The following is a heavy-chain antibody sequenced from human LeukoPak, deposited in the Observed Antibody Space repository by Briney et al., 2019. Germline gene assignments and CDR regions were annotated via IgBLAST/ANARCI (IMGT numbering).Heavy chain of an antibody. V-gene: IGHV1-3*03. Sequence: GTSVKVSCKASGYTFTSYAMHWVRQAPGQRLEWMGWINAGNGNTKYSQEFQGRVTITRDTSASTAYMELSSLRSEDMAVYYCARDGPNIAAAGFDYWGQGTLVTVSS. CDR2: INAGNGNT. CDR1: GYTFTSYA. J-gene: IGHJ4*02. D-gene: IGHD6-13*01. CDR3: ARDGPNIAAAGFDY.